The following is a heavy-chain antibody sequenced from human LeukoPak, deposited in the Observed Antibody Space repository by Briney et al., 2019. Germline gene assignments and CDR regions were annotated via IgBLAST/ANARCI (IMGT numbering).Heavy chain of an antibody. CDR1: GGSISSYY. J-gene: IGHJ4*02. Sequence: KPSETLSLTCTVSGGSISSYYWSWIRQPPGKGLEWIGYIYYSGSTNYNPSLKSRVTISVDTSKNQFSLKLSSVTAADTAVYYCARGDCSSTSCSLYYFDYWGQGTLVTVSS. CDR2: IYYSGST. CDR3: ARGDCSSTSCSLYYFDY. D-gene: IGHD2-2*01. V-gene: IGHV4-59*01.